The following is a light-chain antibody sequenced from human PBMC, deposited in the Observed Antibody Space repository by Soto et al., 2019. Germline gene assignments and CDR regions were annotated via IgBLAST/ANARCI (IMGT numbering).Light chain of an antibody. Sequence: DIQMTQSPSFLSASVGDRVTIPCRASQSIGTFLNWYQWKPGKVPNLLINDASTLRSGVPSRFSGSGSGTDFTLTISSLQPEDLAIYYCQQSHSIPVTFGGGTKVEIK. V-gene: IGKV1-39*01. CDR2: DAS. CDR1: QSIGTF. J-gene: IGKJ4*01. CDR3: QQSHSIPVT.